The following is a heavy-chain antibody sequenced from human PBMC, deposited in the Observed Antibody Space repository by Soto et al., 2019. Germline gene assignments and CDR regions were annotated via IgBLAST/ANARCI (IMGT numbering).Heavy chain of an antibody. CDR1: GFTVSSNY. CDR2: IYSGGST. V-gene: IGHV3-53*01. CDR3: AREFVSRNGIYDPFDI. D-gene: IGHD3-3*02. Sequence: GGSLRLSCAASGFTVSSNYMSWVRQAPGKGLEWVSVIYSGGSTYYADSVKGRFTISRDNSKNTLYLQMNSLRAEDTAVYYCAREFVSRNGIYDPFDIWGQGTMVTVSS. J-gene: IGHJ3*02.